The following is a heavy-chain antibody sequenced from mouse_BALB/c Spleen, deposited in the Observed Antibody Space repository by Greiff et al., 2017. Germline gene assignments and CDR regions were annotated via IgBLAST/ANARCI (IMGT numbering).Heavy chain of an antibody. CDR1: GYSFTSYW. CDR3: ARGEGYGNYAWFAY. J-gene: IGHJ3*01. CDR2: IDPSDSET. V-gene: IGHV1S127*01. D-gene: IGHD2-1*01. Sequence: VQLQQSGPQLVRPGASVKISCKASGYSFTSYWMHWVKQRPGQGLEWIGMIDPSDSETRLNQKFKDKATLTVDKSSSTAYMQLSSPTSEDSAVYYCARGEGYGNYAWFAYWGQGTLVTVSA.